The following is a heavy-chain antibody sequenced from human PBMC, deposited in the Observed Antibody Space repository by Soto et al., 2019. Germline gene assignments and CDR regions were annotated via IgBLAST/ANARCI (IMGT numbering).Heavy chain of an antibody. J-gene: IGHJ4*02. CDR2: ISAYNGNT. CDR1: GYTFTSYG. V-gene: IGHV1-18*01. Sequence: ASVKVSCKASGYTFTSYGISWVRQAPGQGLEWMGWISAYNGNTNYAQKLQGRVTMTTDTSTSTAYMELRSLRSDDTAAYYCAREVLGDYIRGSYRLGPIDYWGQGTLVTVSS. CDR3: AREVLGDYIRGSYRLGPIDY. D-gene: IGHD3-16*02.